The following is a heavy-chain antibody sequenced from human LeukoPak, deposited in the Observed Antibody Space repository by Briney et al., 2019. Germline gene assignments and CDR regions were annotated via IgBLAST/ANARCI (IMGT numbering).Heavy chain of an antibody. Sequence: PSETLSLTCAVYGESFSSYYWSWIRQPPGKGLEWIGEINHSGSTNYNPSLKSRVTISVDTSKNQFSLKLTSVTAADTAVYYCARDGVENSSWYPLDSWGPGTLVTVSS. CDR1: GESFSSYY. CDR2: INHSGST. J-gene: IGHJ4*02. D-gene: IGHD6-13*01. V-gene: IGHV4-34*01. CDR3: ARDGVENSSWYPLDS.